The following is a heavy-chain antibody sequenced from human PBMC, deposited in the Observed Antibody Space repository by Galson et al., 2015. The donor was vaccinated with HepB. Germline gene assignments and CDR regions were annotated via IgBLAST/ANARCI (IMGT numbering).Heavy chain of an antibody. Sequence: SLRLSCAASGFTFSSYWMSWVRQAPGKGLEWVANIKQDGSEKYYVDSVKGRFTISRDNAKNSLYLQMNSLRAEDTAVYYCARGVRRWLQSYYFDYWGQGTLVTVSS. CDR2: IKQDGSEK. CDR3: ARGVRRWLQSYYFDY. J-gene: IGHJ4*02. D-gene: IGHD5-24*01. CDR1: GFTFSSYW. V-gene: IGHV3-7*03.